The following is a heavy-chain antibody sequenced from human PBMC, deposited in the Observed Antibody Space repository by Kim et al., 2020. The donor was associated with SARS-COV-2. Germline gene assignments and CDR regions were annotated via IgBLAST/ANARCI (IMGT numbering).Heavy chain of an antibody. CDR3: ARDTPTYYDFWSGYYTGYYYYYGMDV. CDR2: IYTSGST. V-gene: IGHV4-4*07. CDR1: GGSISSYY. J-gene: IGHJ6*02. Sequence: SETLSLTCTVSGGSISSYYWSWIRQPAGKGLEWIGRIYTSGSTNYNPSLKSRVTMSVDTSKNQFSLKLSSVTAADTAVYYCARDTPTYYDFWSGYYTGYYYYYGMDVWGQGTTVTVSS. D-gene: IGHD3-3*01.